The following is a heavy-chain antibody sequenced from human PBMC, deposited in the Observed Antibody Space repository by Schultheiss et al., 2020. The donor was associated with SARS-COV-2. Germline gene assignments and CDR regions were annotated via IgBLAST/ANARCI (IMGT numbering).Heavy chain of an antibody. CDR1: GDFFSTYY. CDR2: IYYSGST. V-gene: IGHV4-59*06. CDR3: ARQSRSYYRWLDP. D-gene: IGHD3-10*01. Sequence: SETLSLTCAVSGDFFSTYYWTWIRQHPEKGLEWIGYIYYSGSTYYNPSLRSRVSISLDTSKNQFSLKLTSVSAADTAVYYCARQSRSYYRWLDPWGQGTLVTVSS. J-gene: IGHJ5*02.